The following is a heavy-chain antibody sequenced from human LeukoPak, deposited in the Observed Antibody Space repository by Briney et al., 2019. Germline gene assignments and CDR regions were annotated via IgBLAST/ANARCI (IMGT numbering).Heavy chain of an antibody. V-gene: IGHV1-24*01. J-gene: IGHJ5*02. CDR3: ATDLGDYYDSSGYYYSFDP. Sequence: GSSVKVSCKASGGAFSSYAISWVRQAPGKGLEWMGGFDPEDGETIYAQKFQGRVTMTEDTSTDTAYMELSSLRSEDTAVYYCATDLGDYYDSSGYYYSFDPWGQGTLVTVSS. D-gene: IGHD3-22*01. CDR2: FDPEDGET. CDR1: GGAFSSYA.